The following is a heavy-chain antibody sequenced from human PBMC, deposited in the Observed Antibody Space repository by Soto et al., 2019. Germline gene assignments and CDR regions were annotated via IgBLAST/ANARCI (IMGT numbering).Heavy chain of an antibody. CDR2: ISGSGGST. CDR3: AKPITIFGVVNAY. V-gene: IGHV3-23*01. Sequence: GGSLRLSCAASGFNFSSYVMSWVRQAPGKGLEWVSAISGSGGSTYYADSVKGRFTISRDNSKNTLYLQMNSLRAEDTAVYYCAKPITIFGVVNAYWGQGTLVTVSS. J-gene: IGHJ4*02. D-gene: IGHD3-3*01. CDR1: GFNFSSYV.